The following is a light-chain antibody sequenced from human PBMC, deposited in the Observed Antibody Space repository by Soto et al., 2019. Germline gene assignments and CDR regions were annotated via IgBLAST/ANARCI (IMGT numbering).Light chain of an antibody. CDR1: QSIGST. J-gene: IGKJ3*01. V-gene: IGKV3-11*01. CDR3: QQRSKWPVT. Sequence: EIVLTQSPDTRSLSPGERAIFSCRTSQSIGSTLAWYQHKPGQAPRLLIYDASKRATGIPARFSGSGSGTDFTLTISSLEPEDFAVYFCQQRSKWPVTFGPGTTVDIK. CDR2: DAS.